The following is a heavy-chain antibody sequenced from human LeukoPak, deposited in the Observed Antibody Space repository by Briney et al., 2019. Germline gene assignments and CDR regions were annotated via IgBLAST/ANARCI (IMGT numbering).Heavy chain of an antibody. CDR2: IKSDGSST. Sequence: GGSLRLSCAASGFTFSSYWMHWVRQAPGKGLVWVSRIKSDGSSTSYPDSVKGRFTISRDNAKNTLYLQMNSLRAEDTAVYYCARSANYFDTSGQDYWGQGTLVTVSS. D-gene: IGHD3-22*01. CDR1: GFTFSSYW. CDR3: ARSANYFDTSGQDY. V-gene: IGHV3-74*01. J-gene: IGHJ4*02.